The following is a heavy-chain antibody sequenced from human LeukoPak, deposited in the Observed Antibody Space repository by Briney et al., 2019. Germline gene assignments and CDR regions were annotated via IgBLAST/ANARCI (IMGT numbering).Heavy chain of an antibody. CDR1: GSTFSSYS. CDR2: ISSSSSYI. CDR3: ARDISGWLPVVDY. J-gene: IGHJ4*02. V-gene: IGHV3-21*01. D-gene: IGHD6-19*01. Sequence: GGSLRLSCAASGSTFSSYSMNWVRQAPGKGLEWVSSISSSSSYIYYADSVKGRFTISRDNAKNSLYLQMNSLRAEDTAVYYCARDISGWLPVVDYWGQGTLVTVSS.